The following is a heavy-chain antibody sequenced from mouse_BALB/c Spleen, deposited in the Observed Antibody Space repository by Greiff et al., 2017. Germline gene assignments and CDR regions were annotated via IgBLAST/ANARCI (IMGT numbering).Heavy chain of an antibody. CDR1: GYTFTSYW. J-gene: IGHJ3*01. CDR2: IAPGSGST. Sequence: DLVKPGASVKLSCKASGYTFTSYWINWVKQRPGQGLEWIGRIAPGSGSTYYNEMFKGKATLTVDTSSSTAYIQLSSLSSEDSAVYFCARGGRTAAGFAYWGQGTLVTVSA. V-gene: IGHV1S41*01. D-gene: IGHD1-2*01. CDR3: ARGGRTAAGFAY.